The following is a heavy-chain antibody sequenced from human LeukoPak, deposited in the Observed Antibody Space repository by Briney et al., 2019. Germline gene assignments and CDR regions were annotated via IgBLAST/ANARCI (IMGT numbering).Heavy chain of an antibody. CDR3: ARDKRSGGYYSIDY. Sequence: SETLSLTCTVSGGSVSSGSYYWSWIRQPPGKGLEWIGYIYYSGSTNYNPSLKSRVTISVDTSKNQFSLKLSSVTAADTAVYYCARDKRSGGYYSIDYWGQGTLVTVSS. J-gene: IGHJ4*02. CDR1: GGSVSSGSYY. D-gene: IGHD3-22*01. V-gene: IGHV4-61*01. CDR2: IYYSGST.